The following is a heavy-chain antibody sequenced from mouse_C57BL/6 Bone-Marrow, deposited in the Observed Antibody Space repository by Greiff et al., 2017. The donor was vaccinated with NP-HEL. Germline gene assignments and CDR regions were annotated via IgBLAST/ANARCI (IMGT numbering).Heavy chain of an antibody. Sequence: VQLQQSGTELVKPGASVKLSCKASGYTFTSYWMHWVKQRPGQGLEWIGNINPSNGGTNYNEKLKSKATLTVDKAYSTAYMQLSSLTSDDSAVYSCACSLLLRFYSSFDVWGTGTTVTVSS. CDR2: INPSNGGT. D-gene: IGHD1-1*01. CDR1: GYTFTSYW. CDR3: ACSLLLRFYSSFDV. V-gene: IGHV1-53*01. J-gene: IGHJ1*03.